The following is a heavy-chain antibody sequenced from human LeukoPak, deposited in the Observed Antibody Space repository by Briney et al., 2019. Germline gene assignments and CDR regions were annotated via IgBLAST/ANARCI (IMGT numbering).Heavy chain of an antibody. D-gene: IGHD6-19*01. J-gene: IGHJ4*02. Sequence: GALRLSCAASGFSFSSFSMNWVRQAPGKGLEWVSYISGGSSFTYYVDSMKGRFTISRDNAKNSLYLQMNSLRAEDTAVYYCARDLGYSSGPNYWGQGTRVTVSS. CDR1: GFSFSSFS. CDR2: ISGGSSFT. CDR3: ARDLGYSSGPNY. V-gene: IGHV3-21*01.